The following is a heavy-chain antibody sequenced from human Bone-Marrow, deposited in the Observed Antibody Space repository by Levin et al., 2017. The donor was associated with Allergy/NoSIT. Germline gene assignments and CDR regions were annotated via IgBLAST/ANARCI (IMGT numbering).Heavy chain of an antibody. CDR3: TRDPMYSGSSRRVVGFFDY. V-gene: IGHV3-49*03. J-gene: IGHJ4*02. D-gene: IGHD1-26*01. CDR2: IRSKAYGGTT. CDR1: GFTFGDYA. Sequence: GGSLRLSCTASGFTFGDYAMSWFRQAPGKGLEWVGFIRSKAYGGTTEYAASVKGRFTISRDDSKSIAYLQMNSLKTEDTAVYYCTRDPMYSGSSRRVVGFFDYWGQGTLVTVSS.